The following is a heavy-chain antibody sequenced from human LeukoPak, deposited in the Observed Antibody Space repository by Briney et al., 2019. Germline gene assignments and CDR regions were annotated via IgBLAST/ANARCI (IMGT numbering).Heavy chain of an antibody. CDR1: GFTFSDYY. V-gene: IGHV3-11*06. D-gene: IGHD6-13*01. CDR2: ISSSSSYT. CDR3: AREVAAAGALDY. Sequence: EGSLRLSCAASGFTFSDYYMSWIRQAPGKGLEWVSYISSSSSYTNYADSVKGRFTISRDNAKNSLYLQMNSLRAEDTAVYYCAREVAAAGALDYWGQGTLVTVSS. J-gene: IGHJ4*02.